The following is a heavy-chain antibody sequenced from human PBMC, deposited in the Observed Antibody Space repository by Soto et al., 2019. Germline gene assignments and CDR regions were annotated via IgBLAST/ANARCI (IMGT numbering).Heavy chain of an antibody. CDR1: GFSFSSYA. CDR3: AKVAVSSSPVDF. V-gene: IGHV3-23*01. Sequence: GGSLRLSCAASGFSFSSYAMSWVRQAAGKGLEWVSLLGTSGTTYYADSVKGRFTISRDNSKNTLYLQMNSLRAEDTALYYCAKVAVSSSPVDFWGQGTPVTVSS. CDR2: LGTSGTT. D-gene: IGHD6-6*01. J-gene: IGHJ4*02.